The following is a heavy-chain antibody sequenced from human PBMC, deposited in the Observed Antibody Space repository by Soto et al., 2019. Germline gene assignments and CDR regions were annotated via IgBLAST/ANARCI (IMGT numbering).Heavy chain of an antibody. CDR2: INPNSGDT. CDR1: GYTFTGYY. J-gene: IGHJ6*02. V-gene: IGHV1-2*02. Sequence: ASVKVSCKASGYTFTGYYVHWVRQAPGQGLEWMGWINPNSGDTYLAQRFQGRVTMNRDTSIGTAYMELRGLTSDDTAEYYCAKGGAIVAAGTRVYHYNAMDVCGQGTTVTVSS. CDR3: AKGGAIVAAGTRVYHYNAMDV. D-gene: IGHD1-26*01.